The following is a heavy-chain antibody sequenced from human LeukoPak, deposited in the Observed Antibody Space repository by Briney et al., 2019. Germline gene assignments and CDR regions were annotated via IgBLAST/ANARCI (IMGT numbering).Heavy chain of an antibody. V-gene: IGHV3-23*01. D-gene: IGHD3-10*01. CDR1: GFIFSSYG. J-gene: IGHJ4*02. CDR3: AKTRGSGHFDY. CDR2: ISGSGGST. Sequence: GGSLRLSCAASGFIFSSYGMSWVRQAPGKGLEWVSAISGSGGSTYYADSVKGRFTISRDNSKNTLYLQMNNLRAEDTAVYYCAKTRGSGHFDYWGQGTLVTVSS.